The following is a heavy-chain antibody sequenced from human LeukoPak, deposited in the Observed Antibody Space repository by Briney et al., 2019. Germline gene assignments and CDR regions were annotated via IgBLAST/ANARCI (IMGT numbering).Heavy chain of an antibody. Sequence: GRSLRLPCAASGITFSSYGMHWVRQAPGKGLEWVAIIWFDGSNKYYADSVKGRFTISRDNSKNTLYLQMNSLRAEDTAVYYCARAITMLRGVIITPLYSYYGMDVWGQGTTVTVSS. J-gene: IGHJ6*02. V-gene: IGHV3-33*01. CDR2: IWFDGSNK. CDR1: GITFSSYG. CDR3: ARAITMLRGVIITPLYSYYGMDV. D-gene: IGHD3-10*01.